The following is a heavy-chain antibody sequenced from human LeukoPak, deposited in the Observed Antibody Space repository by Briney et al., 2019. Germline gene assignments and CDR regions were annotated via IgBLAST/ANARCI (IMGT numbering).Heavy chain of an antibody. Sequence: GGSLRLSCAASGFTFSSYSMKWVRQAPGKGLEWVSSISSSSGYVHYADSVKGRFTISRDNAKNSLYLQMNSLRAEDTAVYYCARDSWGRPQAMDSSSSGYWGQGTLVTVSS. CDR3: ARDSWGRPQAMDSSSSGY. CDR2: ISSSSGYV. J-gene: IGHJ4*02. D-gene: IGHD6-13*01. V-gene: IGHV3-21*01. CDR1: GFTFSSYS.